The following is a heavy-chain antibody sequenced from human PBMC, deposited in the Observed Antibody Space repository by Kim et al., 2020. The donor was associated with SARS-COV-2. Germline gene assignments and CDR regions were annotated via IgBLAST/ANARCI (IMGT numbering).Heavy chain of an antibody. D-gene: IGHD6-13*01. Sequence: ASVNVSCKVSGYTLTELSMHWVRQAPGKGLEWMGGFDPEDGETIYAQKFQGRVTMTEDTSTDTAYMELSSLRSEDTAVYYCATSEYSSRWYSYYYYGMDVWGQGTTVTVSS. V-gene: IGHV1-24*01. CDR3: ATSEYSSRWYSYYYYGMDV. CDR1: GYTLTELS. CDR2: FDPEDGET. J-gene: IGHJ6*02.